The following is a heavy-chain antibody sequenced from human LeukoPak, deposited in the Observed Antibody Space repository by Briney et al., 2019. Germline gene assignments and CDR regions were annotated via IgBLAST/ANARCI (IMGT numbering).Heavy chain of an antibody. J-gene: IGHJ3*01. V-gene: IGHV3-9*01. CDR3: IKDMGFDLLKDAFDL. CDR2: ISWDGRNM. Sequence: GGSLRLSCAASGFSLDDYAMHWVRQAPGMGLEWVSSISWDGRNMAYAASVKGRFTISRDNAQNSLYLQMNSLKIEDTAFYYCIKDMGFDLLKDAFDLWGQGMLVTVSS. D-gene: IGHD1-26*01. CDR1: GFSLDDYA.